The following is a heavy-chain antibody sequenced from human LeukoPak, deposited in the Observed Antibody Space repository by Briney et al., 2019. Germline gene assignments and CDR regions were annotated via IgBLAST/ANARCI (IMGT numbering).Heavy chain of an antibody. CDR3: ARSADYYYYYYYMDV. J-gene: IGHJ6*03. V-gene: IGHV3-48*03. CDR1: GFTFSSYE. D-gene: IGHD3-3*01. CDR2: ISSSGSTI. Sequence: VGSLRLSCAASGFTFSSYEMNWVRQAPGKGLEWVSYISSSGSTIYYADSVKGRFTISRDNAKNSLYLQMNSLRAEDTAVYYCARSADYYYYYYYMDVWGKGTTVTVSS.